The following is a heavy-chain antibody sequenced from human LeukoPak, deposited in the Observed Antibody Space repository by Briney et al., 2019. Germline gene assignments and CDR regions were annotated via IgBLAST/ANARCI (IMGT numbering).Heavy chain of an antibody. CDR3: ARFPVVVAATSYYYYGMDV. D-gene: IGHD2-15*01. J-gene: IGHJ6*02. V-gene: IGHV4-34*01. CDR2: INHSGST. Sequence: SETLSLTCAVYGGSFSGYYWSWIRQPPGKGLEWIGEINHSGSTNYNPSLKSRVTISVDTSKNQFSLKPSSVTAADTAVYYCARFPVVVAATSYYYYGMDVWGQGTTVTVSS. CDR1: GGSFSGYY.